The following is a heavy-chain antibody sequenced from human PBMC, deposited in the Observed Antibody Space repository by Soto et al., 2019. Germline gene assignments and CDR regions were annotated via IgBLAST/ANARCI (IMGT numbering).Heavy chain of an antibody. Sequence: SETLSLTCSVSGGSMRSYYWSWIRQPPGKGLEWIGYIPDSGSPTYNPSLKSRVTMSVDTSKNQLSLNLSSVTAADTARYYCARHQWRRDGYPHDAFDIWGQGTMVTVSS. CDR1: GGSMRSYY. J-gene: IGHJ3*02. D-gene: IGHD5-12*01. CDR3: ARHQWRRDGYPHDAFDI. CDR2: IPDSGSP. V-gene: IGHV4-59*08.